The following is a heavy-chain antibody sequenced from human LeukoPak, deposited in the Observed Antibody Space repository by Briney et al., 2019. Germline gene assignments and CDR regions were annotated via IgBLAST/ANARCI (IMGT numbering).Heavy chain of an antibody. D-gene: IGHD3-16*01. V-gene: IGHV4-59*01. CDR1: GGSISSYY. CDR2: IYYSGST. Sequence: SETLSLTCTVSGGSISSYYWSWIRQPPGKGLEWIGYIYYSGSTNYNPSLKSRVTISVDTSKNQFSLKLSSVTAADTAVYYCARVEGGLRDNWFDPWGQGTLDTVSS. J-gene: IGHJ5*02. CDR3: ARVEGGLRDNWFDP.